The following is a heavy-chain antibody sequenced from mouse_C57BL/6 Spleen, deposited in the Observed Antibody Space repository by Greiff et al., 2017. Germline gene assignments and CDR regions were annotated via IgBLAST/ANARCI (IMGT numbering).Heavy chain of an antibody. Sequence: QVQLKESGAELARPGASVKMSCKASGYTFTSYTMHWVKQRPGQGLEWIGYINPSSGYTKYNQKFKDKATLTADKSSSTAYMQLSSLTSEDSAVYYCARNGYGFDVWGTGTTVTVSS. J-gene: IGHJ1*03. CDR1: GYTFTSYT. CDR3: ARNGYGFDV. V-gene: IGHV1-4*01. CDR2: INPSSGYT. D-gene: IGHD1-2*01.